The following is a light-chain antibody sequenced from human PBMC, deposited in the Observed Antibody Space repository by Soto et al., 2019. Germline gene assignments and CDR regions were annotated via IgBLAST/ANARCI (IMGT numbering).Light chain of an antibody. J-gene: IGLJ2*01. CDR1: SSNIGSNT. CDR3: AAWDGSLNGVV. Sequence: QSVLTQPPSASGTPGQRVTISCSGSSSNIGSNTVNWYQHLPGTAPKLLIYSNNQRPSGVPDRFSGSKSGTPASLAISGLQSEDEADYYCAAWDGSLNGVVFGGWTKLAVL. CDR2: SNN. V-gene: IGLV1-44*01.